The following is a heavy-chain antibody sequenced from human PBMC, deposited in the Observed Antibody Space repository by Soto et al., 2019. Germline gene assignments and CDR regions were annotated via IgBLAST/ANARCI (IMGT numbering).Heavy chain of an antibody. CDR3: AKGSGSSWYSS. CDR2: ISGSGGST. V-gene: IGHV3-23*01. CDR1: GFTFSSYG. Sequence: EVQLLESGGGLVQPGGSLRLSCAASGFTFSSYGMSWVRQAPGKGLEWVSAISGSGGSTYYADSVKGRFTFSRDNSKNTLYLQMNSLRAEDTAVYYCAKGSGSSWYSSWGQGTLVIVSS. D-gene: IGHD6-13*01. J-gene: IGHJ4*02.